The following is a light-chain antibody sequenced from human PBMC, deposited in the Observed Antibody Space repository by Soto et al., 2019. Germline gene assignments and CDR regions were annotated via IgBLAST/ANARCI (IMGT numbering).Light chain of an antibody. V-gene: IGLV1-51*01. CDR2: DNS. CDR1: SSNIGSNY. CDR3: GTWDSSLSAVI. Sequence: QSVLTQPPSVSAAPGQKVTISCSGSSSNIGSNYVSWYQHLPGAAPKLLIYDNSVRPSGIPDRFSGSKSGTSATLGITGLQTGDEAHYYCGTWDSSLSAVIFGGGTKLTVL. J-gene: IGLJ2*01.